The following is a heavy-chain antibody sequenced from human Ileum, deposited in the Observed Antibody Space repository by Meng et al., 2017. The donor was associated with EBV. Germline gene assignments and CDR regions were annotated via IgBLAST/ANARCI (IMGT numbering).Heavy chain of an antibody. J-gene: IGHJ4*02. CDR3: ARDRGGYNVIDY. CDR1: VGSVSRGSYS. V-gene: IGHV4-61*01. D-gene: IGHD5-24*01. CDR2: IHYTGSS. Sequence: QVRRAGPAPGVVKPSGTRSLSCTVLVGSVSRGSYSWSWIRQPPGKGLEWIGYIHYTGSSNYNPSLKSRVTISVDTSKNQFSLRLSSVTAADTAVYYCARDRGGYNVIDYWGQGTLVTVSS.